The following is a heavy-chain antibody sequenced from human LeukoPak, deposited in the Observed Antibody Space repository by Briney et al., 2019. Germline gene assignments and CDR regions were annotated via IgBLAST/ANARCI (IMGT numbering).Heavy chain of an antibody. Sequence: PSETLSLTCAVYGETFSDFHWSWIRQSPRKGLEWIGEINHGGSTNYNPSLKSRVTISVDTSKNQFSLRLSSVTAADTAVYYCARVRVDVVRGARYGMDVWDKGTTVTVSS. D-gene: IGHD3-10*01. J-gene: IGHJ6*04. CDR3: ARVRVDVVRGARYGMDV. V-gene: IGHV4-34*01. CDR1: GETFSDFH. CDR2: INHGGST.